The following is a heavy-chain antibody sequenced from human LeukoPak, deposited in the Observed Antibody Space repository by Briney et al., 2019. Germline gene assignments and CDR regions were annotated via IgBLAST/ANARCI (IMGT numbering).Heavy chain of an antibody. Sequence: ASVKVSCKASGYTFTSYYMHWVRQAPGQGLEWMGIINPSGGSTSYAQKFQGRVTMTRDTSTSTAYMELSSLRSEDTAVYYCARGTSDPYYYYYYGMDVWGQGTTVTVSS. D-gene: IGHD2-2*01. CDR3: ARGTSDPYYYYYYGMDV. CDR1: GYTFTSYY. CDR2: INPSGGST. V-gene: IGHV1-46*01. J-gene: IGHJ6*02.